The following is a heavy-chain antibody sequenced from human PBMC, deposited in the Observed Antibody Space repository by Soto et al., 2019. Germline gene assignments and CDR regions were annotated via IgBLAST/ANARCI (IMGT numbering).Heavy chain of an antibody. D-gene: IGHD6-19*01. Sequence: QVQLVESGGGVVQPGRSLRLSCAASGFTFSSYGMHWVHQAPGKGLEWVAVIWYDGSNKYYADSVKGRFTISRDNSTNTLYLQMNSLRAEDTAVYYCARDEGPGIAVAGSAFDIWGQGTMVTVSS. J-gene: IGHJ3*02. CDR1: GFTFSSYG. CDR3: ARDEGPGIAVAGSAFDI. V-gene: IGHV3-33*01. CDR2: IWYDGSNK.